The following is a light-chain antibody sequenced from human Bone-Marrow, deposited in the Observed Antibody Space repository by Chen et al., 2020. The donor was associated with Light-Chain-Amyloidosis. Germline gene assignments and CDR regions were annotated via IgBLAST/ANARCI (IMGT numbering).Light chain of an antibody. CDR1: QAIGTN. CDR2: AAS. V-gene: IGKV3-15*01. Sequence: EIVVSQSPATLSVSPGEKATLSCRAGQAIGTNLAWYQQKPGQAPSLLIYAASTRVTGIPARFSGSGSGTEFTLIIASLQSEDVAVYYCQEYNGWPGTFGKGTKVEIK. CDR3: QEYNGWPGT. J-gene: IGKJ1*01.